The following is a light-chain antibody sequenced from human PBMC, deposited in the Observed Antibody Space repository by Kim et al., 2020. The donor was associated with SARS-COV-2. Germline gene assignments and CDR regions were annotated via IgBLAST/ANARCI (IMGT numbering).Light chain of an antibody. CDR1: QTVRNDF. J-gene: IGKJ3*01. Sequence: SPGERATPSCRASQTVRNDFLAWYRQKPGQAPRLLIYGALHRATGVPDRFSGSGSGTDFTLTIGRLEPEDFAVYYCHQYGSSIFTFGPGTKVDIK. CDR2: GAL. CDR3: HQYGSSIFT. V-gene: IGKV3-20*01.